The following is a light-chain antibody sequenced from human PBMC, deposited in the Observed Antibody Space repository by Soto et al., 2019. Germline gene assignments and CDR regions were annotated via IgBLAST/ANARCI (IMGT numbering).Light chain of an antibody. J-gene: IGKJ4*01. Sequence: DIQMTQSPSSLSASVGDKVTITCRASQTINSWLGWYQQKPEKAPKLLIYAASNLQSGVPSRFSGSGSGTEFTLTISSLQPEDFATYYCQQHNSYPLTFGGGTKVAIK. CDR1: QTINSW. CDR3: QQHNSYPLT. CDR2: AAS. V-gene: IGKV1D-16*01.